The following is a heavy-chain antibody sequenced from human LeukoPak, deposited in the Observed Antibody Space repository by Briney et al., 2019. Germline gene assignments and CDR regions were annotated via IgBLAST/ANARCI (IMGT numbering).Heavy chain of an antibody. CDR3: ARVKALLTPWVFDY. V-gene: IGHV4-39*07. CDR1: GGSISSSTYY. D-gene: IGHD2-15*01. Sequence: SETLSLTRTVSGGSISSSTYYWGWIRQPPGKGLAWSGSISYTGITYDNPSLKSRVTISVDTSKNQFSLKLSSVTAADTAVYFCARVKALLTPWVFDYWGQGSLVTVSS. CDR2: ISYTGIT. J-gene: IGHJ4*02.